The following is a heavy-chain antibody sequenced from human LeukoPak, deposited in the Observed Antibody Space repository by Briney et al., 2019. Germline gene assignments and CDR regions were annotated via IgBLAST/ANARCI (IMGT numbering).Heavy chain of an antibody. CDR3: ARDSSSWYYYYGMDV. V-gene: IGHV3-74*01. Sequence: PGGSLRLSCVASGFSFSTYWMHWVRQAPGKGLVWVSRISSDGSTTNYADSVKGRFTISRDNAKNTLYLQMDSLRVEDTAVYYCARDSSSWYYYYGMDVWGQGTTVTVSS. CDR2: ISSDGSTT. CDR1: GFSFSTYW. D-gene: IGHD6-13*01. J-gene: IGHJ6*02.